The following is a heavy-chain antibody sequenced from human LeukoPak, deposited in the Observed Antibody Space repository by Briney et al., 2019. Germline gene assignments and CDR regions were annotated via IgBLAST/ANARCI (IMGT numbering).Heavy chain of an antibody. V-gene: IGHV1-2*06. CDR3: ATGNRSGYYPVYYYYGMDV. CDR2: INPNSGGT. J-gene: IGHJ6*02. Sequence: ASVKVSCKASAYTFTGYYMHWVRQAPGQGLEWMGRINPNSGGTNYAQKFQGRVTMTRDTSISTAYMELSRLRSDDTAVYYCATGNRSGYYPVYYYYGMDVWGQGTTVTVSS. CDR1: AYTFTGYY. D-gene: IGHD3-3*01.